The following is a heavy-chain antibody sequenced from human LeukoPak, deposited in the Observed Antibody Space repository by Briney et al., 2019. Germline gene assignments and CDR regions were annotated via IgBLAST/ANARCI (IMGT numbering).Heavy chain of an antibody. CDR1: GFTFSSYG. Sequence: GGSLRLSCVASGFTFSSYGMHWVRQAPGKGLEWVAVTSSDGSKEYHADSVKGRFTISRDNSKNTLYLQMNSLRAEDTAVYHCARERYSTTWSQLDYWGQGTLVTVSS. J-gene: IGHJ4*02. V-gene: IGHV3-30*01. CDR2: TSSDGSKE. D-gene: IGHD6-13*01. CDR3: ARERYSTTWSQLDY.